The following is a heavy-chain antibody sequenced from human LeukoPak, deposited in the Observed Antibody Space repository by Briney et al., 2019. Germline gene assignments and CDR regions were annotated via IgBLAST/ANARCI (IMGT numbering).Heavy chain of an antibody. CDR3: ARKYDILTGYDNWFDP. Sequence: ASAKVSCKASGYTFTGYYMHWVRQAPGQGLEWMGWINPNSGGTNYAQKFQGRVTMTGDTSISTGYMELSSLRSDDTAVYFCARKYDILTGYDNWFDPWGQGTLVTVSS. V-gene: IGHV1-2*02. D-gene: IGHD3-9*01. J-gene: IGHJ5*02. CDR1: GYTFTGYY. CDR2: INPNSGGT.